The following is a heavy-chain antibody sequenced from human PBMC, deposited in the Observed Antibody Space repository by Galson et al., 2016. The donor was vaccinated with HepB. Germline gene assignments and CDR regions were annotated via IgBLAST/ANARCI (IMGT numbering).Heavy chain of an antibody. CDR2: ISAYNGDT. Sequence: SVKVSCKASGYSFARYGITWVRQAPGQGLEWMGWISAYNGDTDFPQQLQGRVTITTDTSTSTVYMELRNLRSDDTAVYYCAAHYCSRSACHTQNYALDLWGQGTPVTVSS. CDR1: GYSFARYG. D-gene: IGHD2-2*01. CDR3: AAHYCSRSACHTQNYALDL. V-gene: IGHV1-18*01. J-gene: IGHJ4*03.